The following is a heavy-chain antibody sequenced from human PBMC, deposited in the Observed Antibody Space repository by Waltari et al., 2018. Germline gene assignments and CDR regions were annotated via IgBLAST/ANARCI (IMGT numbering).Heavy chain of an antibody. J-gene: IGHJ6*02. D-gene: IGHD6-19*01. CDR1: GFLFSNYW. V-gene: IGHV3-7*01. CDR3: ARGEVAGPTYLYYYGMDV. CDR2: IEQDGSKK. Sequence: EVILVESGGVLVQPGGSLRLACPASGFLFSNYWMTWVRQAPGKGLEWVANIEQDGSKKYYVASVKGRSTISRDNAKNSLYLEIHNLRDEDTAVYYCARGEVAGPTYLYYYGMDVWGQGTTVTVSS.